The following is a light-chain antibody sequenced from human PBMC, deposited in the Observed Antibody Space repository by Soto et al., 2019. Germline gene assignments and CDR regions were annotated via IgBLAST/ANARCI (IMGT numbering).Light chain of an antibody. CDR2: RNN. V-gene: IGLV1-47*01. J-gene: IGLJ3*02. CDR3: AAWDDTRDAQV. CDR1: RSNIGRNF. Sequence: QSVLTQSPSASGTPGQRVTISCSGSRSNIGRNFAYWYQHVPGTAPRLLIQRNNERPSGVTDRFSGSKSGTSVSLAISGLRSDDEATYYCAAWDDTRDAQVFGGGTQLTVL.